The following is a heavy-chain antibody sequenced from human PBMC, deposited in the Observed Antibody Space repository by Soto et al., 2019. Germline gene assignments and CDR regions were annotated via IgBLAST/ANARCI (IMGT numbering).Heavy chain of an antibody. V-gene: IGHV3-15*07. CDR2: IKSMISGGTT. J-gene: IGHJ4*02. CDR3: TTDNAR. D-gene: IGHD2-8*01. Sequence: DVELVESGGGLVKPGGSLRLSCAASGVSVTNAWMHWLRQAPGKGLEWVGRIKSMISGGTTDYAASVTDRFSISRDDSRNILFLQMNNLKSEDTGVYYCTTDNARGGQGALVTVS. CDR1: GVSVTNAW.